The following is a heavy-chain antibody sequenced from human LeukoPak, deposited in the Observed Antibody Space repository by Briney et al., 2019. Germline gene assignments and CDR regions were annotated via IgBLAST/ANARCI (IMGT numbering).Heavy chain of an antibody. CDR3: AKDDVILGPTSFDY. CDR2: IYSGGST. J-gene: IGHJ4*02. CDR1: GFTVSSNY. Sequence: GGSLRLSCAASGFTVSSNYMSWVRQAPGKGLEWVSVIYSGGSTYYADSVKGRFTISRDTSKNTLYLQVNSLRAEDTAVYYCAKDDVILGPTSFDYWGQGTLVPVSS. D-gene: IGHD1-26*01. V-gene: IGHV3-53*05.